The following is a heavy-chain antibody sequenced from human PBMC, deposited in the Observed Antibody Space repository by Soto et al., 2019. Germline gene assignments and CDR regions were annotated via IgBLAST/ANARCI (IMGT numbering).Heavy chain of an antibody. CDR1: GFTFSSYG. J-gene: IGHJ6*02. CDR2: IWYDGSNK. D-gene: IGHD3-9*01. V-gene: IGHV3-33*01. CDR3: ARIAAPSARYFDWLQYSYYGMDV. Sequence: GGSLRLSCAASGFTFSSYGMHWVRQAPGKGLEWVAVIWYDGSNKYYADSVKGRFTISRDNSKNTLYLQMNSLRAEDTAVYYCARIAAPSARYFDWLQYSYYGMDVRGPATTVTVSS.